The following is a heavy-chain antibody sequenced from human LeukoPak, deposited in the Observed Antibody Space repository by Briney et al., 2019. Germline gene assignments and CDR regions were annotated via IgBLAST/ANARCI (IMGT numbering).Heavy chain of an antibody. Sequence: QPGGSLRLSCAASGFTFNTYWMHWVRQAPGKGLVWVSRINSDGNILNYADSVKGRFTISRDNVKNTLYLQMNSLRADDSAVYYCIKDRLHSSSWYEYFGMDVWGQGTTVTVSS. CDR1: GFTFNTYW. J-gene: IGHJ6*02. D-gene: IGHD6-13*01. V-gene: IGHV3-74*01. CDR2: INSDGNIL. CDR3: IKDRLHSSSWYEYFGMDV.